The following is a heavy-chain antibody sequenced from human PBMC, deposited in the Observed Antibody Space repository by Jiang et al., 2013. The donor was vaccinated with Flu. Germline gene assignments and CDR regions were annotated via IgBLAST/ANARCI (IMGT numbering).Heavy chain of an antibody. CDR3: ARQMGSSWYDSFDY. D-gene: IGHD6-13*01. Sequence: GAEVKKPGESLKISCKGSGYSFASYWIGWVRQMPGKGLEWMGIIYPGDSETRYSPSFQGQVTMSVDESITTAYLQWSSLKASDTAIYYCARQMGSSWYDSFDYWGQGTLVTVS. CDR2: IYPGDSET. J-gene: IGHJ4*02. CDR1: GYSFASYW. V-gene: IGHV5-51*01.